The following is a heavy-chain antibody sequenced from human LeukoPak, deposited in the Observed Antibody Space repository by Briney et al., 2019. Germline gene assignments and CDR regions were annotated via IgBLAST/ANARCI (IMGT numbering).Heavy chain of an antibody. J-gene: IGHJ6*04. CDR1: GFTFSNNW. V-gene: IGHV3-7*01. CDR2: IKQDGSEK. CDR3: AELGITMIGGV. D-gene: IGHD3-10*02. Sequence: PGGSLRLSCAASGFTFSNNWVSWVRQAPGKGLEWVANIKQDGSEKYYVDSVKGRFTISRDNAKNSLYLQMNSLRAEDTAVYYCAELGITMIGGVWGKGTTVTISS.